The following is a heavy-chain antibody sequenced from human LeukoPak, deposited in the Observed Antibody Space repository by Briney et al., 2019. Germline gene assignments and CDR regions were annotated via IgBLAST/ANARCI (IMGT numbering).Heavy chain of an antibody. CDR1: GYTFTGYY. CDR2: ISAYNGNT. CDR3: ARTVWGSYHADY. J-gene: IGHJ4*02. V-gene: IGHV1-18*04. D-gene: IGHD3-16*02. Sequence: ASVKVSCKASGYTFTGYYIHWVRQAPGQGLEWMGWISAYNGNTNYAQKLQGRVTMTTDTSTSTAYMELRSLRSDDTAVYYCARTVWGSYHADYWGQGTLVTVSS.